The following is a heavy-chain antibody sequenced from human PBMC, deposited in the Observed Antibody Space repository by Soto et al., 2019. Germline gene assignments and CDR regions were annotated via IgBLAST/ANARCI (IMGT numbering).Heavy chain of an antibody. D-gene: IGHD3-10*01. CDR3: ARGGDLLWFGEFGPNLNYFDY. CDR1: GYTFTSYY. J-gene: IGHJ4*02. Sequence: QVQLVQSGAEVKKPGASVKVSCKASGYTFTSYYMHWVRQAPGQGLEWMGIINPSGGSTSYAQKLQGRVTMTRDTSTSTVYMELSSLRSEDTAVYYCARGGDLLWFGEFGPNLNYFDYWGQGTLVTVSS. CDR2: INPSGGST. V-gene: IGHV1-46*04.